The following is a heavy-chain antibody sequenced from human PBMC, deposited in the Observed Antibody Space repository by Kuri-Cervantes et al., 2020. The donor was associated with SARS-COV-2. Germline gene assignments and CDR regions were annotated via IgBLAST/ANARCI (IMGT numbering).Heavy chain of an antibody. CDR1: GGSFRTFI. D-gene: IGHD5-18*01. J-gene: IGHJ4*02. CDR3: TKEEGNTYGFDY. V-gene: IGHV1-69*13. Sequence: SVKVSCKTSGGSFRTFIISWVRQAPGQGLGWMGGISPLFGKANYAQKFQGRVTITADESTSTVYMEVSSLRFEDTAVYYCTKEEGNTYGFDYWGQGTLVTVSS. CDR2: ISPLFGKA.